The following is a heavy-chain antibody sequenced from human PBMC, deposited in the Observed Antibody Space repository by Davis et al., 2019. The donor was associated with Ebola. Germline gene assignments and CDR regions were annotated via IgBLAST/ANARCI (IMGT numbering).Heavy chain of an antibody. CDR2: IYYSGST. V-gene: IGHV4-59*01. CDR1: GGSISSYY. CDR3: ASSPPHDYSNPSYYYYMDV. Sequence: PSETLSLTCTVSGGSISSYYWSWIRQPPGKGLEWIGYIYYSGSTNYNPSLKSRVTISVDTSKNQFSLKLSSVTAADTAVYYCASSPPHDYSNPSYYYYMDVWGKGTTVTVSS. D-gene: IGHD4-11*01. J-gene: IGHJ6*03.